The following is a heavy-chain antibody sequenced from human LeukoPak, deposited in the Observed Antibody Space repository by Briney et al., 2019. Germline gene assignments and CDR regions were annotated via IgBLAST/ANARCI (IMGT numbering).Heavy chain of an antibody. CDR2: FYYSGST. V-gene: IGHV4-59*01. CDR1: GGSISSYY. CDR3: ASSTMRPTIFNY. Sequence: SETLSLTCTVSGGSISSYYWSWIRQPPGKGLEWIGFFYYSGSTNFNPSLKSRVTISVDTSKNQFSLKLSSVTAADTAMYYCASSTMRPTIFNYWGQGTLVTVSS. J-gene: IGHJ4*02. D-gene: IGHD2-2*01.